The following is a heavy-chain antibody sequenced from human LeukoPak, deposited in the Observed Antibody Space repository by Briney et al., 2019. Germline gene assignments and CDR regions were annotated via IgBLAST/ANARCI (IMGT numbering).Heavy chain of an antibody. J-gene: IGHJ4*02. CDR2: INYSGNS. CDR3: ARLDCISDTCYNY. Sequence: SETLSLICIVSGDSISTDHWSWIRQSPGKGLEWIGYINYSGNSEYNPSLKSRVTISVDRSKNQVSLKMRSVTAADTAVYYCARLDCISDTCYNYWALGALVTVSS. V-gene: IGHV4-59*08. D-gene: IGHD2-21*01. CDR1: GDSISTDH.